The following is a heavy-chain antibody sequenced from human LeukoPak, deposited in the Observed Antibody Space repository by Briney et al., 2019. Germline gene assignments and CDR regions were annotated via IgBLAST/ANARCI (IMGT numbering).Heavy chain of an antibody. CDR1: GGTFSSYA. D-gene: IGHD5-12*01. CDR3: ATLTFSGYDPRMFDY. Sequence: GASVKVSCKASGGTFSSYAISWVRQAPGQGLEWMGGIIPIFGTANYAQKFQGRVTITADESTSTAYMELSSLRSEDTAVYYCATLTFSGYDPRMFDYWGQGTLVTVSS. V-gene: IGHV1-69*13. J-gene: IGHJ4*02. CDR2: IIPIFGTA.